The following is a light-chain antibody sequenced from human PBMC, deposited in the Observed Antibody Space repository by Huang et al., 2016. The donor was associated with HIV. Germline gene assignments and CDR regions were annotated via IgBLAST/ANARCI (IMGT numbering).Light chain of an antibody. V-gene: IGKV3-11*01. CDR1: QSIGTY. J-gene: IGKJ4*01. CDR2: DAS. Sequence: EIVLTQSPVTLSLSPGDRTTLTCRASQSIGTYLVWYQQKSGQAPRLRIYDASNRAAGVPARFSGSGSETDFTLTIASLDPDDFAIYHCQQRSKWPLTFGGGTKVEMK. CDR3: QQRSKWPLT.